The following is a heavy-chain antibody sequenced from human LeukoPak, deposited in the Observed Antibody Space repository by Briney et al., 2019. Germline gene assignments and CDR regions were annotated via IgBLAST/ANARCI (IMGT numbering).Heavy chain of an antibody. CDR3: ARDIRDYYDSPDY. D-gene: IGHD3-22*01. CDR1: GFTFSSYA. CDR2: ISYDGSNK. V-gene: IGHV3-30*04. Sequence: GGSLRLSCAASGFTFSSYAMHWVRQAPGKGLEWVAVISYDGSNKYYADSVKGRFTISRDNSKNTLYLQMNSLRAEDTAVYYCARDIRDYYDSPDYWGQGTLVTVSS. J-gene: IGHJ4*02.